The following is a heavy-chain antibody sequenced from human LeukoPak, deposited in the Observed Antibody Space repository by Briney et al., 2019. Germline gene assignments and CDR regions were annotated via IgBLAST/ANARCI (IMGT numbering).Heavy chain of an antibody. Sequence: PSETLSLTCTVSGGSISSGGYYWSWIRQHPGKGLEWIGYIYYSGSTYYNPSLKSRVTISVDTSKNQFSLKLSSVTAADTAVYYCARSWGYYDSSGYPFDFDYWGQGTLVTVSS. J-gene: IGHJ4*02. D-gene: IGHD3-22*01. CDR2: IYYSGST. CDR1: GGSISSGGYY. CDR3: ARSWGYYDSSGYPFDFDY. V-gene: IGHV4-31*03.